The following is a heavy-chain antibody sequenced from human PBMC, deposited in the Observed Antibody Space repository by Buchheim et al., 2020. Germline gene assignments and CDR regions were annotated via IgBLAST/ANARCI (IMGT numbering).Heavy chain of an antibody. CDR2: ISGSGGNT. V-gene: IGHV3-23*01. J-gene: IGHJ6*02. Sequence: VQLLESGGGLVQPGGSLRLYCAVPRVTLSRYPMTWVRQAPGKGLEWVSAISGSGGNTYYAPSVKGRFTISRDNSKNTLYLQVNSLGAEDTAVYYCVTRRTYAMDVWGQGTT. CDR1: RVTLSRYP. CDR3: VTRRTYAMDV.